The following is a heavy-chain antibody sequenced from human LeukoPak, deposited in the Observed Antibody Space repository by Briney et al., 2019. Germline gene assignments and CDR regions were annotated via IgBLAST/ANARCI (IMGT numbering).Heavy chain of an antibody. Sequence: GGSLRLSCAASGFTFSSYWMSWVRQAPGKGLEWVANIKQDGSEKYYVDSVKGRFTISRDNAKNSLYLQMNSLRAEDTAVYYCARDIPTYDFWSGYYHYYYMDVWGKGTTVTVSS. J-gene: IGHJ6*03. CDR1: GFTFSSYW. D-gene: IGHD3-3*01. V-gene: IGHV3-7*01. CDR3: ARDIPTYDFWSGYYHYYYMDV. CDR2: IKQDGSEK.